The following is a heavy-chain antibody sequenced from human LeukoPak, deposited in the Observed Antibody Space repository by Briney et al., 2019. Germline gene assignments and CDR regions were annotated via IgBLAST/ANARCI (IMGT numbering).Heavy chain of an antibody. J-gene: IGHJ3*02. Sequence: GGSLRLSCAASGFTFSSYRMNWVRQAPGKGLEWVSYISSSSSTIYYADSVKGRFTISRDNAKNSLYLQMNSLRAEDTALYYCAKDMREYYDKKNAFDIWGQGTMVTVSS. V-gene: IGHV3-48*01. CDR3: AKDMREYYDKKNAFDI. CDR1: GFTFSSYR. D-gene: IGHD3-22*01. CDR2: ISSSSSTI.